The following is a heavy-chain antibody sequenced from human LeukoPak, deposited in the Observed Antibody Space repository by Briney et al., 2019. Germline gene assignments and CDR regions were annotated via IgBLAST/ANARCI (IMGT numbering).Heavy chain of an antibody. Sequence: GGSLRLSCAASGFTFGSYAMSWVRQAPGKGLEWVSDINGSGGSTYYTDSVKGRFTISRDNSKNTLYLQMNSLRAEDTAVYYCAKDIRYSGSPRAFDIWGQGTMVTVSS. CDR1: GFTFGSYA. CDR2: INGSGGST. CDR3: AKDIRYSGSPRAFDI. V-gene: IGHV3-23*01. D-gene: IGHD1-26*01. J-gene: IGHJ3*02.